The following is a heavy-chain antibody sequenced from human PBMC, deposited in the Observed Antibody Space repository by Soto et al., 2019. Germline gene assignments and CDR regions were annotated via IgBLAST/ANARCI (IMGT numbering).Heavy chain of an antibody. CDR3: PRIRNSYGYLFDN. V-gene: IGHV2-70*11. J-gene: IGHJ4*02. D-gene: IGHD5-18*01. Sequence: SGPTLVNPTQTLTLTCTFSGFSLSTSGMCVSWIRQPPGKALEWLARIDWDDDKYYRTSLKTRLTISKDTSKNQVVLTMTNMETVETPTYYCPRIRNSYGYLFDNWGQETLVTVSS. CDR1: GFSLSTSGMC. CDR2: IDWDDDK.